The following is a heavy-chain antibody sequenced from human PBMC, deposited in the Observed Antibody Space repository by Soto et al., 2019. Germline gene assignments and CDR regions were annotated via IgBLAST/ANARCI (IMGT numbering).Heavy chain of an antibody. CDR3: NAAPNCGGDCDSGDYYLDY. V-gene: IGHV1-69*13. CDR2: IIPIFGTA. Sequence: VTVSCNASGGTFSSYAISWVRQAPGQGLEWMGGIIPIFGTANYAQKFQGRVTITADESTSTAYMELSSLRSEDTAVYYCNAAPNCGGDCDSGDYYLDYWSQGTLVSVS. J-gene: IGHJ4*02. D-gene: IGHD2-21*01. CDR1: GGTFSSYA.